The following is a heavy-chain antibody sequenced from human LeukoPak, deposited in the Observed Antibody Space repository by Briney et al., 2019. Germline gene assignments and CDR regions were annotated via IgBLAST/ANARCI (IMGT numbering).Heavy chain of an antibody. Sequence: SETLSLTCIVSGDSVSRSGYYWAWIRQSSGKGLEWIGSIYYSGSTYYNPSLKSRVTISVDTSKNHFSLKLSSVTAADTAVYYCASSGWYEGGVYWGQGTLVTVSS. D-gene: IGHD6-19*01. V-gene: IGHV4-39*02. J-gene: IGHJ4*02. CDR1: GDSVSRSGYY. CDR3: ASSGWYEGGVY. CDR2: IYYSGST.